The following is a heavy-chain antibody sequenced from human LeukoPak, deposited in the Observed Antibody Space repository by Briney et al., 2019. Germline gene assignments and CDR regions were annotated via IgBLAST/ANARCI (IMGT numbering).Heavy chain of an antibody. D-gene: IGHD3-22*01. J-gene: IGHJ5*02. Sequence: SETLSLTCTVSGGSISSSSYYWGWIRQPPGKGLEWIGSIYYSGSTYYNPSLKSRVTISVDTSKNQFSLKLSSVTAADTAVYYCARDRLETYYYDSSGYSNDPWGQGTLVTVSS. V-gene: IGHV4-39*07. CDR3: ARDRLETYYYDSSGYSNDP. CDR2: IYYSGST. CDR1: GGSISSSSYY.